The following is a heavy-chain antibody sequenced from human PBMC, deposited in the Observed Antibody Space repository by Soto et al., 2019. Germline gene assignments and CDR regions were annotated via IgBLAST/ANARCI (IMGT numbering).Heavy chain of an antibody. CDR1: GYSFAGYW. J-gene: IGHJ4*02. V-gene: IGHV5-10-1*01. CDR3: ARQIYDSDTGPNFQYYFDS. D-gene: IGHD3-22*01. CDR2: IDPSDSQT. Sequence: GESLKISCKGSGYSFAGYWITWVRQKPGKGLEWMGRIDPSDSQTYYSPSFRGHVTISVTKSITTVFLQWSSLRASDTAMYYCARQIYDSDTGPNFQYYFDSWGQGPRVTASS.